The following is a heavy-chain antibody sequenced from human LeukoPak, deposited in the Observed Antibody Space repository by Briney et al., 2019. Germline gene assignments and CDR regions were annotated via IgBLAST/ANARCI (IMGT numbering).Heavy chain of an antibody. CDR1: EFTVSNYE. J-gene: IGHJ4*02. CDR2: IRSKAYGGTT. V-gene: IGHV3-49*04. CDR3: TSPPLLRFLEWLPYYFDY. Sequence: ALRLSCVGSEFTVSNYEMNWVRQAPGKGLEWVGFIRSKAYGGTTEYAASVKGRFTISRDDSKSIAYLQMNSLKTEDTAVYYCTSPPLLRFLEWLPYYFDYWGQGTLVTVSS. D-gene: IGHD3-3*01.